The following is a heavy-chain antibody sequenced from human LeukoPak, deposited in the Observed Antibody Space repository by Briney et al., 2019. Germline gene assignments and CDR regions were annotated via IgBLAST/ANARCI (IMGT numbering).Heavy chain of an antibody. D-gene: IGHD6-13*01. V-gene: IGHV2-5*01. CDR1: GFSLSTSGVN. Sequence: SGPTLVNPTQTLTLTCTFSGFSLSTSGVNVGWIRQPPGKALEWLALIYWNDDKRYSPSLKSRLTITKDTSKNQVVLTMSNMDPVDTATYYCAHRRGYSSSWYAYWFDYWGQGTLVTVSS. CDR2: IYWNDDK. J-gene: IGHJ4*02. CDR3: AHRRGYSSSWYAYWFDY.